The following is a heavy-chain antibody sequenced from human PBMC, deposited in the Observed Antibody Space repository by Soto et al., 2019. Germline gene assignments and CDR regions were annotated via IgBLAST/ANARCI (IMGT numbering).Heavy chain of an antibody. CDR1: GFTFSSYG. CDR2: IWYDGSNK. Sequence: GGSLRLSCAASGFTFSSYGMHWVRQAPGKGLEWVAVIWYDGSNKYYADSVKGRFTISRDNSKNTLYLQMNSLRAEDTAVYYCARDQQLEDYYYYYGMDVWGQGTTVTVSS. CDR3: ARDQQLEDYYYYYGMDV. V-gene: IGHV3-33*01. J-gene: IGHJ6*02. D-gene: IGHD6-13*01.